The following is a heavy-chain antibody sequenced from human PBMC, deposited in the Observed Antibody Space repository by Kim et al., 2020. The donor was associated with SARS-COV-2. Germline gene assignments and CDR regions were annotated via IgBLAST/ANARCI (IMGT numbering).Heavy chain of an antibody. J-gene: IGHJ4*02. CDR2: IWYDGSNK. D-gene: IGHD3-22*01. CDR3: ARDWGDYYDSSGFDY. CDR1: GFTFSSYG. Sequence: GGSLRLSCAASGFTFSSYGMHWVRQAPGKGLEWVAVIWYDGSNKYYADSVKGRFTISRDNSKNTLYLQMNSLRAEDTAVYYCARDWGDYYDSSGFDYWGQGTLVTVSS. V-gene: IGHV3-33*08.